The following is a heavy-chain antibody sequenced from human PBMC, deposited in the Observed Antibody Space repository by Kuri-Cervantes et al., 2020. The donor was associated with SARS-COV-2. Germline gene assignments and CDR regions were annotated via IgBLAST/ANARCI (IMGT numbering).Heavy chain of an antibody. Sequence: SVKVSCKASGGTFSSYAISWVRQAPGQGLEWMGGIIPIFGTANYAQKFQGRVTMTTDTSTSTAYMELRSLRSDDTAVYYCARFQSSRGKPYYYYGMDVWGQGTTVTVSS. CDR2: IIPIFGTA. D-gene: IGHD6-6*01. J-gene: IGHJ6*02. CDR3: ARFQSSRGKPYYYYGMDV. CDR1: GGTFSSYA. V-gene: IGHV1-69*05.